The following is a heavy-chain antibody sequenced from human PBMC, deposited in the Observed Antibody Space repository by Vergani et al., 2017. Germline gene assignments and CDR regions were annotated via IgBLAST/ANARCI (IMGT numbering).Heavy chain of an antibody. CDR3: ARYSIAAADYYYYGMDV. D-gene: IGHD6-13*01. CDR1: GYSFTSYW. J-gene: IGHJ6*02. CDR2: IDPSDSYT. Sequence: EVQLVQSGAEVKKPGESLRISCKGSGYSFTSYWISWVRQMPGKGLEWMGRIDPSDSYTNYSPSFQGNVTISADKSISTAYLQWSSLKAADTAMYYCARYSIAAADYYYYGMDVWGQGNGHRLL. V-gene: IGHV5-10-1*01.